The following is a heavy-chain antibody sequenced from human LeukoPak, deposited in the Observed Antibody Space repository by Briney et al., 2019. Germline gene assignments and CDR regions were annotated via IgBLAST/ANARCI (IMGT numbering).Heavy chain of an antibody. Sequence: GGSLRLSCAASGFTFSSYAMHWVRQAPGKGLEWVAVISYDGSNKYYADSVKGRFTISRDNSKNTLYLQMNSLRAEDTAVYYCARDHVSMLNYDILTGTTFDYWGQGTLVTVSS. CDR1: GFTFSSYA. D-gene: IGHD3-9*01. J-gene: IGHJ4*02. V-gene: IGHV3-30-3*01. CDR2: ISYDGSNK. CDR3: ARDHVSMLNYDILTGTTFDY.